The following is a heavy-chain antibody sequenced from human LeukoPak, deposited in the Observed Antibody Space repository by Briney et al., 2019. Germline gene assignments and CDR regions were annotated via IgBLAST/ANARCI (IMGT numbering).Heavy chain of an antibody. V-gene: IGHV4-59*08. CDR1: GGSISSYY. CDR3: ARVVSVTSNAFDI. Sequence: SETLSLTCTVSGGSISSYYWSWIRQPPGKGLEWIGYIYYSGSTNYNPSLKSRVTISVDTSKNQFSLKLSSVTAADTAVYYCARVVSVTSNAFDIWGQGTMVTVSS. J-gene: IGHJ3*02. CDR2: IYYSGST. D-gene: IGHD4-17*01.